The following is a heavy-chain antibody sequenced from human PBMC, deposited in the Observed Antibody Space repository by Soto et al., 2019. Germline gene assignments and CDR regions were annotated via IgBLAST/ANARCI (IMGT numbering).Heavy chain of an antibody. J-gene: IGHJ4*02. CDR1: GGSISSGGYS. V-gene: IGHV4-30-2*01. D-gene: IGHD2-21*02. Sequence: QLQLQESGSGLVKPSQTLSLTCAVSGGSISSGGYSWSWIRQPPGKGLEWIGYIYHSGSTYYNPSLKSRVTISVDRSKNQFSLKLSSVTAADTAVYYCAGRVVVTALSKYYFDYWGQGTLVTASS. CDR3: AGRVVVTALSKYYFDY. CDR2: IYHSGST.